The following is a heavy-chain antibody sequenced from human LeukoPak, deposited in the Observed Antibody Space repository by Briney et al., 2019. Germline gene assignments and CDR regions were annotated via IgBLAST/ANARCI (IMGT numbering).Heavy chain of an antibody. D-gene: IGHD3-22*01. CDR2: ISGSGDST. CDR3: ARQVGFCSDSTCYFDY. J-gene: IGHJ4*02. Sequence: GGSLRLSCAASGFPFSSYVMRWVRQAPGKGLQWVSAISGSGDSTDYANSVKGRSTISRDNSKNIVFLQMSSLRADDTAIYYCARQVGFCSDSTCYFDYWGQGALVTVSS. CDR1: GFPFSSYV. V-gene: IGHV3-23*01.